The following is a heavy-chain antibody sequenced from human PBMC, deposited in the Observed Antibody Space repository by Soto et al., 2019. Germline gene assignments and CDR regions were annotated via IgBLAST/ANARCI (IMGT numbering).Heavy chain of an antibody. CDR2: ISGSGVIT. V-gene: IGHV3-23*01. CDR3: AKDRQFRSYYESAGHYNN. J-gene: IGHJ4*02. D-gene: IGHD3-10*01. Sequence: EVQLLESGGGLVQPGGSLRLSCVASGFTFKNYDMRWVRQAPGKGLEWVSGISGSGVITYYADSVRGRFTISRDNSKNTLYLQLNSLRAEDTAIYYCAKDRQFRSYYESAGHYNNWGQGTLVTVSS. CDR1: GFTFKNYD.